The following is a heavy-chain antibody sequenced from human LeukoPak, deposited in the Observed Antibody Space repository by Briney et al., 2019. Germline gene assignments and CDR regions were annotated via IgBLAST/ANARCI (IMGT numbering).Heavy chain of an antibody. CDR1: GFTFSSYS. D-gene: IGHD2-2*01. CDR2: ISSSSTYI. V-gene: IGHV3-21*01. Sequence: GGSLRLACAAYGFTFSSYSMNWVRQAPGKGLEWVSSISSSSTYIYYADSVKGRFTISRDNAENSLYLQMNSLRVEDTAVYYCARAPTVLVGYCSSSSCQADYWGQGTLVTVSS. CDR3: ARAPTVLVGYCSSSSCQADY. J-gene: IGHJ4*02.